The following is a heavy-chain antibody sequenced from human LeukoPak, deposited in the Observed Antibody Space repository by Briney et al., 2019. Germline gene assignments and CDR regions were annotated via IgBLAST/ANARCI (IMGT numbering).Heavy chain of an antibody. CDR1: GGSISSYY. D-gene: IGHD2-2*01. CDR2: IYYSGST. CDR3: ARCGGGSCHQLDY. J-gene: IGHJ4*02. V-gene: IGHV4-59*01. Sequence: SETLSLTCTVSGGSISSYYWSWIRQPPGKGLEWIGYIYYSGSTNYNPSLKSRVTISVDTSKNQFSLKLSSVTAADTAVYYCARCGGGSCHQLDYWGQGTLVTVSS.